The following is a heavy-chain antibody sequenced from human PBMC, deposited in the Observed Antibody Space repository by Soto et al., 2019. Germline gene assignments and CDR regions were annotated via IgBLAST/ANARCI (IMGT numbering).Heavy chain of an antibody. V-gene: IGHV3-21*01. CDR3: AREGASYNYPVWSDY. CDR2: IGTSGTYI. D-gene: IGHD5-12*01. Sequence: VQLVESGGGLVKPGGSLRLSCAASGFTFRTYRMNWVRQAPGEGLEWISSIGTSGTYIYYADSVKGRFTVSRDNAKNSLYLQMNSLRAEDTAVYYCAREGASYNYPVWSDYWGQGTLATVSS. J-gene: IGHJ4*02. CDR1: GFTFRTYR.